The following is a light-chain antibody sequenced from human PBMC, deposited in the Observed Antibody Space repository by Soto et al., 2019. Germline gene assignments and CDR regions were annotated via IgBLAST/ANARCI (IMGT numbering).Light chain of an antibody. CDR1: QSISNW. CDR2: FAS. Sequence: DVQMTQSPSSLSASVGDRVTITCQASQSISNWLAWYQQKPGKAPNLLIYFASTLQSGVPSRFSGSGSGTEFTLTISSLQPDDFATYYCQQYDTSPLTFGGGTKVDIK. CDR3: QQYDTSPLT. V-gene: IGKV1-5*03. J-gene: IGKJ4*01.